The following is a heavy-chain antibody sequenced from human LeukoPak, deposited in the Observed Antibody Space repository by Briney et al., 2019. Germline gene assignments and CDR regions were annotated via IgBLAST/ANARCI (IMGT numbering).Heavy chain of an antibody. J-gene: IGHJ2*01. CDR3: AREAWDSRGYPPPRSGWYFDL. Sequence: GASVKVSCKASGYTFTSYDINWVRQATGQGLEWMGWMNPNSGNTGYAQKFQGRVTITRNTSISTAYMELSSLRSEDTAVYYCAREAWDSRGYPPPRSGWYFDLWGRGTLVTVSS. CDR2: MNPNSGNT. D-gene: IGHD3-22*01. CDR1: GYTFTSYD. V-gene: IGHV1-8*03.